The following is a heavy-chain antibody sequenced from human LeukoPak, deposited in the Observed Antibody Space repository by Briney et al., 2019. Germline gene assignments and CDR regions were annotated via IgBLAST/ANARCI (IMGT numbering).Heavy chain of an antibody. D-gene: IGHD6-19*01. CDR3: ARDHREYSSAWYPFDY. CDR1: GYTFTSYG. Sequence: ASVKVSCKDSGYTFTSYGISWGGQAPGQGVEGMGWISAYNGNTNYEKKLQGRVTMTTDTSTSTAYMELRSLRSDDTAVYYCARDHREYSSAWYPFDYWGQGNLVTVSS. V-gene: IGHV1-18*01. CDR2: ISAYNGNT. J-gene: IGHJ4*02.